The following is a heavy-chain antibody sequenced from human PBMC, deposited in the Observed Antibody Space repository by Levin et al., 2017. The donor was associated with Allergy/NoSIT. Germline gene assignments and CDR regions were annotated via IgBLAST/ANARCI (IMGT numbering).Heavy chain of an antibody. D-gene: IGHD3-10*01. CDR3: ARRSVGSGSDYNVDFVDY. Sequence: GASVKVSCKASGYTFTGYYMHWVRQAPGQGLEWMGWINPNSGGTNYAQKFQGRVTMTRDTSISTAYMELSRLRSDDTAVYYCARRSVGSGSDYNVDFVDYWGQGTLVTVSS. CDR2: INPNSGGT. V-gene: IGHV1-2*02. CDR1: GYTFTGYY. J-gene: IGHJ4*02.